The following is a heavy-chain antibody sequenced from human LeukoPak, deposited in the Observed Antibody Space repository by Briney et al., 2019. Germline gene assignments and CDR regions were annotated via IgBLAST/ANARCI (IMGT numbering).Heavy chain of an antibody. D-gene: IGHD6-13*01. V-gene: IGHV4-38-2*01. Sequence: SETLSLTCAVSGYSISSGYYWGWIRQPPGKGLEWIGSIYHSGSAYYNPSLKSRVTISVDTSKNQFSLKPSYVTAADTAVYYCARHHRPHSSSWLNYWGQGTLVTVSS. CDR1: GYSISSGYY. CDR2: IYHSGSA. CDR3: ARHHRPHSSSWLNY. J-gene: IGHJ4*02.